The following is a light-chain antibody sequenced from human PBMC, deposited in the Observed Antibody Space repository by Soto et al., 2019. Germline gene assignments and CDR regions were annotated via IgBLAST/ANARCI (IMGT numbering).Light chain of an antibody. CDR2: EVS. J-gene: IGLJ2*01. CDR1: SSDIGTYNY. CDR3: RSYTSSSTFLL. Sequence: QSALTQPASMSGSPGQSITISCTGTSSDIGTYNYVSWYQQHPGKVPKLMIYEVSNRPSGVSNRFSGSKSGNAASLTISGLQAEDEADYYCRSYTSSSTFLLFGGGTKLTVL. V-gene: IGLV2-14*01.